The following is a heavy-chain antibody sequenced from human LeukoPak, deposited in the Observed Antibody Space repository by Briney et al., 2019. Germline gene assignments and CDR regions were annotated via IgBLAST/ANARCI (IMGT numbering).Heavy chain of an antibody. Sequence: PGESLRISCKASGYRFTTYWISWVGQMPGKGLEWMGRIDPSDSYTNYGPSFQGHVTVSADKSLTTAYLQWSSLEASDTAMYYCARHSQWVIVDELLWGQGTLVTVSS. V-gene: IGHV5-10-1*01. CDR2: IDPSDSYT. CDR3: ARHSQWVIVDELL. CDR1: GYRFTTYW. D-gene: IGHD6-19*01. J-gene: IGHJ4*02.